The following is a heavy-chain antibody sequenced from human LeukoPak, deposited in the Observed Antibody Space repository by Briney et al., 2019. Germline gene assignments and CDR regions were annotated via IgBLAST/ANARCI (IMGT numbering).Heavy chain of an antibody. D-gene: IGHD1-26*01. J-gene: IGHJ4*02. CDR3: ATRRSGSHPYY. CDR1: GASVSSSSYY. Sequence: SETLSLTCTVSGASVSSSSYYWEWIRQPPGKGLEWVGSIFYSGSTSYNPSLKSRVTMSVDTSKNQYSLRLSSVTATDTAVYYCATRRSGSHPYYWGQGTLVTVSS. V-gene: IGHV4-39*01. CDR2: IFYSGST.